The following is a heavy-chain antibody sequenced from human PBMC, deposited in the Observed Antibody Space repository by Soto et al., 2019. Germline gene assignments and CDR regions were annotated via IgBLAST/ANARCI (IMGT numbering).Heavy chain of an antibody. D-gene: IGHD3-22*01. CDR3: ARENGGRDYYDSSVYMSLGLDY. J-gene: IGHJ4*02. CDR1: GGTFSSYA. V-gene: IGHV1-69*01. CDR2: IIPIFGTA. Sequence: QVQLVQSGAEVKKPGSSVKVSCKASGGTFSSYAISWVRQVPGQGLEWMGGIIPIFGTANYAQKYQGRGTITADESTSTAYMELSSLRSEDTAVYYCARENGGRDYYDSSVYMSLGLDYWGQGPLVTVSS.